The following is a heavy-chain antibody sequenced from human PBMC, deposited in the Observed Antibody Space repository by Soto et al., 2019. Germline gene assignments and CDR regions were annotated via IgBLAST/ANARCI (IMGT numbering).Heavy chain of an antibody. V-gene: IGHV4-59*01. J-gene: IGHJ5*02. Sequence: PSETLSLTCTVSGGSISRYYWSWIRQPPGKGLEWIGYIYYSGSTNYNPSLKSRVTISVDTSKNQFSLKLSSVTAADTAVYYCARGRRSPTYNLFDPWGQGNLVNVFS. CDR2: IYYSGST. CDR1: GGSISRYY. CDR3: ARGRRSPTYNLFDP.